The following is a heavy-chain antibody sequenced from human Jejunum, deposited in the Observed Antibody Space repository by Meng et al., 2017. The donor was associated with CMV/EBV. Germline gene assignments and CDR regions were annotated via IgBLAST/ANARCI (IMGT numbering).Heavy chain of an antibody. D-gene: IGHD3-3*01. V-gene: IGHV3-48*04. CDR2: ISSSGDTI. J-gene: IGHJ4*02. CDR3: ARGDYDFWGGY. CDR1: GFTFSRYS. Sequence: AASGFTFSRYSMDWVRQAPGKRLEWISSISSSGDTIYYADAVKGRFTISRDNAKNSRYLQMNSLRAEDTAVYYCARGDYDFWGGYWGQGALVTVSS.